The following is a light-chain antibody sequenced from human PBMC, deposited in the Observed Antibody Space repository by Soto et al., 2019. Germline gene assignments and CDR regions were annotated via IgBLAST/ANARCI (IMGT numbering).Light chain of an antibody. V-gene: IGKV2-30*01. CDR3: QQCTRWPPT. CDR2: KAS. CDR1: QSVVYSDGIAY. Sequence: DVVMTQSPLSLPVTLGQSASISCRSSQSVVYSDGIAYLSWFQQRQAQSPRRPIYKASTRDSGVPERFSGSGSGTDFPLTISRVEAEDVGVYYWQQCTRWPPTFGRGTKVEIK. J-gene: IGKJ1*01.